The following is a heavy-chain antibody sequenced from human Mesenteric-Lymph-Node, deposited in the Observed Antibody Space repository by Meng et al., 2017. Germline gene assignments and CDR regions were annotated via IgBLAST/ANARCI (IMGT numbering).Heavy chain of an antibody. CDR3: ARDRGNIGYDY. D-gene: IGHD2/OR15-2a*01. Sequence: QVQLQESGPGLVKPSETLSLTCTVSCGSISSYYWSWIRQPPGKGLEWIGYIYFSGSTNYNPSLKSRVTISVDTSKNQFSLKLRSVTAADTAVYYCARDRGNIGYDYWGQGTLVTVSS. V-gene: IGHV4-59*01. CDR2: IYFSGST. J-gene: IGHJ4*02. CDR1: CGSISSYY.